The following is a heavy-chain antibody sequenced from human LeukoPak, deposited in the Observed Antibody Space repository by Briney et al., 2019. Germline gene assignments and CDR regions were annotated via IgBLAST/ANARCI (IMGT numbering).Heavy chain of an antibody. CDR3: ARGHSQVVPAWGFDYYYYMGV. CDR2: INWNGGST. J-gene: IGHJ6*03. D-gene: IGHD6-6*01. Sequence: GGSLRLSCAASGFTFDDYGMSWVRQAPGKGLEWVSGINWNGGSTGYADSVKGRFTISRDNAKNSLYLQMHSLRAEDTALYYCARGHSQVVPAWGFDYYYYMGVWGKGITVTFSS. V-gene: IGHV3-20*04. CDR1: GFTFDDYG.